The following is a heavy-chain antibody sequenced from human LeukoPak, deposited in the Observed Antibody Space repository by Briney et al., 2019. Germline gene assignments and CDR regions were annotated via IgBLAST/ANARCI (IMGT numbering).Heavy chain of an antibody. Sequence: SETLSLTCTVSGGSISSSSYYWGWIRQPPGKGLEWIGSIYYSGSTYYNPSLKSRVTISVDTSKNQFSLKLSSVTAADTAVYYCARHQYSSSSAYYYMDVWGKGTTVTVSS. V-gene: IGHV4-39*07. CDR2: IYYSGST. CDR3: ARHQYSSSSAYYYMDV. CDR1: GGSISSSSYY. D-gene: IGHD6-6*01. J-gene: IGHJ6*03.